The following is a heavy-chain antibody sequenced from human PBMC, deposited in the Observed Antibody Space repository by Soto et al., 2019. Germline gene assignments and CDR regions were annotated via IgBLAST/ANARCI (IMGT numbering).Heavy chain of an antibody. V-gene: IGHV4-39*02. CDR1: GGSISSSSYY. CDR2: IYYSGST. CDR3: ARDSSIAARGFDY. Sequence: QLQLQESGPGLVKPSETLSLTCTVSGGSISSSSYYWGWIRQPPGKGLEWIGSIYYSGSTYYNPSLTSRVTISVDTSKNQFSLKLSSVTAADTAVYYCARDSSIAARGFDYWGQGTLVTVSS. D-gene: IGHD6-6*01. J-gene: IGHJ4*02.